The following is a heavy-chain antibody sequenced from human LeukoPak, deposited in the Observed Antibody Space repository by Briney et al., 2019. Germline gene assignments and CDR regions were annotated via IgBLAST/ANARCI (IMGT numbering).Heavy chain of an antibody. CDR1: GYTFTAHY. Sequence: ASVKVSCKASGYTFTAHYIHWVRQAPGQGLEWMGWIDPNSGGTNYAQKFLGSITMTGDTSINTAFMELSRLRSDDTAIYYCARGRGTTMVRGVITNYFDLWGRGSLVTVSS. J-gene: IGHJ2*01. CDR2: IDPNSGGT. CDR3: ARGRGTTMVRGVITNYFDL. V-gene: IGHV1-2*02. D-gene: IGHD3-10*01.